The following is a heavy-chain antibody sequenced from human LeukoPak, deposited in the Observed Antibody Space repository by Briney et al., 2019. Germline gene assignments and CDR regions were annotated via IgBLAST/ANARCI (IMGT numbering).Heavy chain of an antibody. CDR1: GFTFSSYE. Sequence: PGGSLRLSCAASGFTFSSYEMNWVRQAPGKGLEGVSYISSSGSTIYYAESVKGRFTISRDNAKNSLYLQMNSLRAEDTAVYYCARDQDYGDSVDYWGQGTLVTVSS. D-gene: IGHD4-17*01. CDR3: ARDQDYGDSVDY. J-gene: IGHJ4*02. V-gene: IGHV3-48*03. CDR2: ISSSGSTI.